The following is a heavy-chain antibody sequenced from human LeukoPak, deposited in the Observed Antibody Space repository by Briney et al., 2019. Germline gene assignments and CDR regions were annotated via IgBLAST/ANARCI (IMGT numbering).Heavy chain of an antibody. CDR1: GFTLSSYW. Sequence: GGSLRLSCAASGFTLSSYWMSWVRQAPGKGLEWVANIKQDGSEKYYVDSVKGRFTISRDNAKNSLYLQMNSLRAEDTAVYYCARDSGVGEVYFDYWGQGTLVTVSS. V-gene: IGHV3-7*01. D-gene: IGHD3-16*01. CDR3: ARDSGVGEVYFDY. CDR2: IKQDGSEK. J-gene: IGHJ4*02.